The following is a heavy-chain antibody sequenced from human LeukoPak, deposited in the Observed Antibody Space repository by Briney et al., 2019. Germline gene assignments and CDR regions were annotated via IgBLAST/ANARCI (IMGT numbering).Heavy chain of an antibody. D-gene: IGHD3-16*01. V-gene: IGHV3-74*01. Sequence: GGSLRLSCAASGITLSGYWMHWGRQAPGKGLVWVSRINFDGSDTSYADFVKGRFTISRDNAKNTLFLQMNSLRAEDTAVYYCTRSLMDWGQGIRVTVSS. CDR2: INFDGSDT. CDR1: GITLSGYW. CDR3: TRSLMD. J-gene: IGHJ4*02.